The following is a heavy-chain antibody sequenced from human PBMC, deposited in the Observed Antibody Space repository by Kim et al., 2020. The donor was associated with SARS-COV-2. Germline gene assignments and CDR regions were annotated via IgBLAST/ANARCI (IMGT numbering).Heavy chain of an antibody. J-gene: IGHJ3*02. CDR1: GGSVSTETYY. CDR2: VHYSGST. D-gene: IGHD2-2*01. V-gene: IGHV4-61*01. Sequence: SETLSLTCTVSGGSVSTETYYWAWIRQPPGKGLEWIGYVHYSGSTNYNPSLRSRVTISLDTSRNEFSLKLRSVTAADTAIYYCARDTVVPSANDAFDIWG. CDR3: ARDTVVPSANDAFDI.